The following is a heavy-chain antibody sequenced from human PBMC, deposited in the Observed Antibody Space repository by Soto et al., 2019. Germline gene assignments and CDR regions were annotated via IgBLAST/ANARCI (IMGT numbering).Heavy chain of an antibody. J-gene: IGHJ3*02. CDR2: TYYRSKWYN. Sequence: SQTLSLTCAISGDSVSSNSAACNWIRQSPSRGLEWLGRTYYRSKWYNDYAVSVKSRITINPDTSKNQFSLQLNSVTPEDTAVYYCARVGRWLQFHDGFDIWGQGTMVTVSS. D-gene: IGHD4-4*01. CDR3: ARVGRWLQFHDGFDI. V-gene: IGHV6-1*01. CDR1: GDSVSSNSAA.